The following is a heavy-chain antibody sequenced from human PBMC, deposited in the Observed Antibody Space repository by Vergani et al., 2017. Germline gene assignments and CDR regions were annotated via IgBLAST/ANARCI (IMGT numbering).Heavy chain of an antibody. CDR2: ISWDGGST. D-gene: IGHD2-15*01. CDR1: GFKFGDYT. J-gene: IGHJ4*02. Sequence: EVQLVESGGGVIQPGKSLRLSCEASGFKFGDYTMHWVRQAPGKSPEGVALISWDGGSTNYAGSVKGRFTVSRDNSKNSLFLQLNSLTIDDTALYFCAKELESAAYDYWGQGTLVTVSS. V-gene: IGHV3-43*01. CDR3: AKELESAAYDY.